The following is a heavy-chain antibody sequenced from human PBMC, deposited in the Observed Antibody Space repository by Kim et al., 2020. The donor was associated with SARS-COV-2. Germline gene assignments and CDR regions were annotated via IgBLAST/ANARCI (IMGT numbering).Heavy chain of an antibody. Sequence: SVKVSCKASGGTFSSYTISWVRQAPGQGLEWMGRIIPILGIANYAQKFQGRVTITADKSTSTAYMELSSLRSEDTAVYYCAGLLRGVIDYYYGMDVWGQGTTVTVSS. D-gene: IGHD3-16*02. V-gene: IGHV1-69*02. CDR2: IIPILGIA. CDR1: GGTFSSYT. CDR3: AGLLRGVIDYYYGMDV. J-gene: IGHJ6*02.